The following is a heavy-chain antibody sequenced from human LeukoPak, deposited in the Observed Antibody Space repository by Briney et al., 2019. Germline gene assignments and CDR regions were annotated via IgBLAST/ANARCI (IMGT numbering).Heavy chain of an antibody. CDR2: ISDSGGST. Sequence: GGSLRLSCAASGFTFRTYAMTWVRQAPGKGLEWVSAISDSGGSTFYADSVKGRFTISRDNSKNTLYLQMNSLRAEDTAVYYCAKSWYDDYWGQGTLVTVSS. V-gene: IGHV3-23*01. J-gene: IGHJ4*02. CDR1: GFTFRTYA. CDR3: AKSWYDDY. D-gene: IGHD6-13*01.